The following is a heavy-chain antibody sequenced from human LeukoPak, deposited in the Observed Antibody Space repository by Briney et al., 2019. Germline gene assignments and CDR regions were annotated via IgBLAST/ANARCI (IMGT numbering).Heavy chain of an antibody. J-gene: IGHJ4*02. CDR1: GGSISSSSYY. CDR3: ARQALAAGF. Sequence: SETLSLTCTVSGGSISSSSYYWGWIRQPSGKGLEWIGSIYYSGSTYYNPSLKSRVTISVDTSKNQFSLKLSSVTAADTAVYYCARQALAAGFWGQGTLVTVSS. CDR2: IYYSGST. D-gene: IGHD6-13*01. V-gene: IGHV4-39*01.